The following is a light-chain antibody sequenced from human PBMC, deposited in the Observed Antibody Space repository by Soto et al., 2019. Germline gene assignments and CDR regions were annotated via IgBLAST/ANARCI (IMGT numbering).Light chain of an antibody. CDR3: QQNFSIPIT. J-gene: IGKJ5*01. CDR1: QSVSSSY. V-gene: IGKV3-20*01. Sequence: IVLTQSPGTLSLSPGERATLSCRASQSVSSSYLAWYQQKPGQAPRLLIYGASSRATGIPSRFSGSGSGTHFTLTITGLQPADFATYYCQQNFSIPITFGQGTRLEIK. CDR2: GAS.